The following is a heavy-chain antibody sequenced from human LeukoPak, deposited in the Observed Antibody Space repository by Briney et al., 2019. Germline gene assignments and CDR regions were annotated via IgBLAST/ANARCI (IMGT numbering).Heavy chain of an antibody. V-gene: IGHV3-74*01. CDR3: AREGVWRQQLVDYYYGMDV. D-gene: IGHD6-13*01. Sequence: GGSLRLSCAASGFTFSSYWMHWVRQAPGKGLVWVSRINRDGSSTSYADSVKGRFTISRDNAKNTLYLQMNSLRAEDTAVYYCAREGVWRQQLVDYYYGMDVWGQGTMVTVSS. CDR1: GFTFSSYW. CDR2: INRDGSST. J-gene: IGHJ6*02.